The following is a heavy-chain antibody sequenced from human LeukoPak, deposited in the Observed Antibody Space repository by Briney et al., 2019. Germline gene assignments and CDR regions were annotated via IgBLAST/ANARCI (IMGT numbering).Heavy chain of an antibody. Sequence: ASVKVSCKASGYTFTSYYMHWVRQAPGQGLEWMGIINPSGGSTSYAQKFQGRVTMTRGTSTSTVYMELSSLRSEDTAVYYCARTGSYDYVWGSYYPGAEYFQHWGQGTLVTVSS. CDR3: ARTGSYDYVWGSYYPGAEYFQH. V-gene: IGHV1-46*01. D-gene: IGHD3-16*01. CDR1: GYTFTSYY. J-gene: IGHJ1*01. CDR2: INPSGGST.